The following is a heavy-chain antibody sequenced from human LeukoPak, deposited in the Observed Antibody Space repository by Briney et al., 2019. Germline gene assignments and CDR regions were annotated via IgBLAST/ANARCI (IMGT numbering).Heavy chain of an antibody. V-gene: IGHV3-48*02. CDR3: ARADYGDYVGFLPHYYYGMDV. Sequence: GGSLRLSCAASGFTFSSYSMTWVRQAPGKGLEWVSYISSSSSTIYYADSVKGRFTISRDNAKNSLYLQMNSLRDEDTAVYYCARADYGDYVGFLPHYYYGMDVWGQGTTVTVSS. CDR2: ISSSSSTI. D-gene: IGHD4-17*01. J-gene: IGHJ6*02. CDR1: GFTFSSYS.